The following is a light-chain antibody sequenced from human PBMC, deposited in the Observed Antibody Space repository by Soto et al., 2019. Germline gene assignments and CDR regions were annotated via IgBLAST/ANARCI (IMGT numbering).Light chain of an antibody. V-gene: IGLV2-11*01. CDR2: AVN. Sequence: QSVLTQPRSVSGSPGQSVTISCTGTNSDVGAYNFVSWYQQLPGKAPKLMIYAVNKRPSGVPDRFSGSKSGNTASLTISGLLAEDEADYYCCSYADFTYVFGTGTKVTVL. CDR1: NSDVGAYNF. J-gene: IGLJ1*01. CDR3: CSYADFTYV.